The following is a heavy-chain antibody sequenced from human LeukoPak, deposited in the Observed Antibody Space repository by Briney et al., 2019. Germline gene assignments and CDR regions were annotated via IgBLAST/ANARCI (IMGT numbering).Heavy chain of an antibody. J-gene: IGHJ6*03. CDR2: IRYDGSNK. CDR3: AKPADHYYYYMDV. CDR1: GFTFSSYG. V-gene: IGHV3-30*02. Sequence: GGSLRLSCAASGFTFSSYGMHWVRQAPGKGLEWVAFIRYDGSNKYYADSVKGRFTISRDNSKNTLYLQMNSLRAEDTAVYYCAKPADHYYYYMDVWGKGTTVTISS.